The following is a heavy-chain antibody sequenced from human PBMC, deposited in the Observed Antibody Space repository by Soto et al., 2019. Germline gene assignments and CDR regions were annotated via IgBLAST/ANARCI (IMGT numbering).Heavy chain of an antibody. Sequence: PGGSLRLSCVASGFTFSDYAMSWVRQAPGKGLEWVSTISLSDDTTYYGDSVKGRFTISRDNSKNTLFLQMNNVRDDDTAVYYCAKGGIKSGWYGEGYWGLGTLVTVSS. J-gene: IGHJ4*02. CDR3: AKGGIKSGWYGEGY. CDR2: ISLSDDTT. D-gene: IGHD6-19*01. CDR1: GFTFSDYA. V-gene: IGHV3-23*01.